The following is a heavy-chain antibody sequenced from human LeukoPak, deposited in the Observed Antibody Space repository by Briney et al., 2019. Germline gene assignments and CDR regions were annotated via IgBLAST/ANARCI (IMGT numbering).Heavy chain of an antibody. CDR1: GYTFTGYY. CDR2: INPNSGGS. V-gene: IGHV1-2*02. D-gene: IGHD6-6*01. CDR3: APGPRGQLVPFFDY. Sequence: ASVKVSCKASGYTFTGYYMHWVRQAPGQGLEWMGWINPNSGGSNYAQKFQGRVTMTRDTSISTTYMELSRLRSDDTAVYYCAPGPRGQLVPFFDYWGQGTLVTVSS. J-gene: IGHJ4*02.